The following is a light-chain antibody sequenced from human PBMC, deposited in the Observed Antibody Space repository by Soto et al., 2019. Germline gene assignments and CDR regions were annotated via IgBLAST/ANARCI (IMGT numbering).Light chain of an antibody. CDR3: ATWDDRLNGYV. V-gene: IGLV1-44*01. CDR1: SSNIGSNT. Sequence: QSVLTQPPSASGTPGQRVTISCSGSSSNIGSNTVDWYQQLPGTAPKLLIYNNNQRPSGVPVRFSGSKSGTSASLAISGLXSEDEADYYCATWDDRLNGYVFGTGTKVTVL. J-gene: IGLJ1*01. CDR2: NNN.